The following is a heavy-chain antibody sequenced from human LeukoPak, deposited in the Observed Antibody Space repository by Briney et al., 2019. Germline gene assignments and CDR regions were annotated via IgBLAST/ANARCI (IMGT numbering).Heavy chain of an antibody. J-gene: IGHJ3*02. V-gene: IGHV4-59*01. CDR1: GGSISSYY. D-gene: IGHD5-12*01. Sequence: SETLSLTCTVSGGSISSYYWSWIRQPPGKGLEWIGYIDYSGSTNYNPSLKSRVTISVDTSKNQFSLKLSSVTAADTAVYYCASSGYDLAFDIWGQGTMVTVSS. CDR3: ASSGYDLAFDI. CDR2: IDYSGST.